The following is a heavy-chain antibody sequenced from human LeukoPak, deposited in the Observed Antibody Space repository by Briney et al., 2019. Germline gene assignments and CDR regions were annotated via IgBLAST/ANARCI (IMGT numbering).Heavy chain of an antibody. CDR2: INPNSGGT. CDR1: DYPFTSYG. D-gene: IGHD5-18*01. CDR3: ARDSAPGDTYGLLGIDS. J-gene: IGHJ4*02. Sequence: ASVKVSCKASDYPFTSYGITWVRQAPGQGLEWMGWINPNSGGTNYAQKFQGRVTMTRDTSISTAYMELSRLRSDDTAVYYCARDSAPGDTYGLLGIDSWGQGTLVTVSS. V-gene: IGHV1-2*02.